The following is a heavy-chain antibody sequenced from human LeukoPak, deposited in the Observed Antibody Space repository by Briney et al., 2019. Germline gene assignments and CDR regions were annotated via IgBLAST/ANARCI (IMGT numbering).Heavy chain of an antibody. CDR1: GFTFSSNA. Sequence: GGSLRLSCAASGFTFSSNAMSGVRQAPGKGLEWVSTISGSGGRTYYADSVKGRFTISRNNAKNTLQLQMNSLRAEDTAVYYCAKAGQYYYERSGYYSRAYWYFDLWGRGTLVTVSS. CDR3: AKAGQYYYERSGYYSRAYWYFDL. CDR2: ISGSGGRT. J-gene: IGHJ2*01. D-gene: IGHD3-22*01. V-gene: IGHV3-23*01.